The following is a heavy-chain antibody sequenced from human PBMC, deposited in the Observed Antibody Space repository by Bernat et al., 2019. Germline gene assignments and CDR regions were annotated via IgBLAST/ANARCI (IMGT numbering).Heavy chain of an antibody. CDR2: ISSSSSYT. Sequence: QVQLVESGGGLVKPGGSLRLSCAASGFTFSDYYMSWIRQAPGKGLDWVSYISSSSSYTKYEDCVKGRVTITRENAKNSLYLQMNSLRAEDTAVYYCARGTSTSAPYMDVWGKGTTVTVSS. V-gene: IGHV3-11*05. CDR1: GFTFSDYY. CDR3: ARGTSTSAPYMDV. J-gene: IGHJ6*03.